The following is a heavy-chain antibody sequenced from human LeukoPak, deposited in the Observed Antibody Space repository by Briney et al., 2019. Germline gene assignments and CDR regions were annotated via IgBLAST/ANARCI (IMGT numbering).Heavy chain of an antibody. CDR1: GGTFSTDS. CDR2: IIPILGIE. D-gene: IGHD2-21*02. J-gene: IGHJ5*02. Sequence: SVTVSCKASGGTFSTDSITWVRQAPGQGLEWMGRIIPILGIEKYAQKFQGRVTITADTSTSTAYMELSSLRSEDTAVYYCAREVGDYNWFDPWGQGTLVTVSS. V-gene: IGHV1-69*10. CDR3: AREVGDYNWFDP.